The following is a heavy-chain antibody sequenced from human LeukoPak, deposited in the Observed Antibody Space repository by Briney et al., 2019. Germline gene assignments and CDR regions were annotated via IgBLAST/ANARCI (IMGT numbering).Heavy chain of an antibody. CDR2: INTSGGTT. CDR3: AKNGDRGAYCSGGTCYPYYYHYMDV. CDR1: GFTFSSYE. D-gene: IGHD2-15*01. J-gene: IGHJ6*03. Sequence: GGSLRLSCAASGFTFSSYEMNWVRQAPGKGLEWVSTINTSGGTTYYADSVKGRFTVSRDNSKNTLYLQMNSLSAEDTAVYYCAKNGDRGAYCSGGTCYPYYYHYMDVWGKGTTVTISS. V-gene: IGHV3-23*01.